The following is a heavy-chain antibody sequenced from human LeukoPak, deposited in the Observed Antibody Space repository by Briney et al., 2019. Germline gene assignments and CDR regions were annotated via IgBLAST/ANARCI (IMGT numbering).Heavy chain of an antibody. CDR2: ISSSGSTI. Sequence: GGSLRLSCAASGFTFSSNNMNWVRQAPGKGLEWVSYISSSGSTIYYADSVKGRFTISRDNAKNSLYLQMNSLRAEDTAVYYCAKDFNNYGDYSDAFDIWGQGTMVTVSS. J-gene: IGHJ3*02. CDR1: GFTFSSNN. CDR3: AKDFNNYGDYSDAFDI. V-gene: IGHV3-48*01. D-gene: IGHD4-17*01.